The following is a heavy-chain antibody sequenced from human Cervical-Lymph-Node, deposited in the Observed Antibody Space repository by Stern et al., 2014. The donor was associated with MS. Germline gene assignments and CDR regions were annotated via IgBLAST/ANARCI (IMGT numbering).Heavy chain of an antibody. CDR3: ARGMTSGAYH. J-gene: IGHJ4*02. CDR1: AFIFSNYW. Sequence: EVQLEESGGGLVQPGESLRVSCEASAFIFSNYWMHWVRQVPGKGLVWVSHINPDGTSALYADSVKGRFITTRDNARNTLYLQMNSLRAEDTAFYYCARGMTSGAYHWGQGTLVTVSS. D-gene: IGHD6-19*01. CDR2: INPDGTSA. V-gene: IGHV3-74*02.